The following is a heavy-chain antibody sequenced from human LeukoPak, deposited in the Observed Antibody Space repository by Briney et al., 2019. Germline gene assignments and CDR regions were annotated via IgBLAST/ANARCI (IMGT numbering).Heavy chain of an antibody. J-gene: IGHJ3*02. CDR2: ISGSGGST. V-gene: IGHV3-23*01. D-gene: IGHD2-15*01. Sequence: GGSVRLSCAASGFTFSSYAMSWVRQAPGKGLEWVSAISGSGGSTYYADSVKGRFTISRDNSKNTLYLQMNSLRAEDTAVYYCARGFVVVVAATVGAAFDIWGQGTMATVSS. CDR3: ARGFVVVVAATVGAAFDI. CDR1: GFTFSSYA.